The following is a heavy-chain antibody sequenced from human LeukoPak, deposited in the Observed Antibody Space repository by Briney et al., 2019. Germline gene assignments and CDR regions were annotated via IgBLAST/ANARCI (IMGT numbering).Heavy chain of an antibody. CDR1: GFTFSSYA. Sequence: GGSLRLSCAASGFTFSSYAMHWVRQAPGKGLEWVAVISYDGSNKYYADPVKGRFTISRDNSKNTLYLQMNSLRAEDTAVYYCASLSTSSGQQFDYWGQGTLVTVSS. D-gene: IGHD2-2*01. CDR2: ISYDGSNK. J-gene: IGHJ4*02. CDR3: ASLSTSSGQQFDY. V-gene: IGHV3-30*04.